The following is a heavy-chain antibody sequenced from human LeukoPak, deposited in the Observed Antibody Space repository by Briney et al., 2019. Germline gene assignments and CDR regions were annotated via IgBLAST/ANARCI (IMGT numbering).Heavy chain of an antibody. J-gene: IGHJ3*02. D-gene: IGHD5-18*01. CDR3: AKDVRGKLWLRNAFDI. CDR1: GGTFSSYG. CDR2: ISYDGSNK. V-gene: IGHV3-30*18. Sequence: GASVKVSCKASGGTFSSYGMHWVRQAPGKGLEWVAVISYDGSNKYYADSVKDRFTISRDNSKNTLYLQMNSLRAEDTAVYYCAKDVRGKLWLRNAFDIWGQGTMVTVSS.